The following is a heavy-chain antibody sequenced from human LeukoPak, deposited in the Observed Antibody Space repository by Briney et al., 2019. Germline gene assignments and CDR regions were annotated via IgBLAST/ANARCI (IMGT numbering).Heavy chain of an antibody. CDR1: GYTFTTYP. D-gene: IGHD6-13*01. CDR3: ARSPAGAAGTYWFDP. CDR2: ISAYNGNT. J-gene: IGHJ5*02. V-gene: IGHV1-18*03. Sequence: ASVKVSCKASGYTFTTYPMNWVRQAPGQGLEWMGWISAYNGNTNYAQKLQGRVTMTTDTSASTAYMELSSLRSEDMAVYYCARSPAGAAGTYWFDPWGQGTLVTVSS.